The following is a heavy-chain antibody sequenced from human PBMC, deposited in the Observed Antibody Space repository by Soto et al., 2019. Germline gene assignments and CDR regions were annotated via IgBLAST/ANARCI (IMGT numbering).Heavy chain of an antibody. J-gene: IGHJ6*02. CDR1: GYTFTSYY. CDR3: ARVGILTGYPYYYGMDV. CDR2: INPSGGST. V-gene: IGHV1-46*01. D-gene: IGHD3-9*01. Sequence: ASVKVSCKGAGYTFTSYYMHWVRQAHGQGLEWMVIINPSGGSTSYAQKFQGRVTMTRDTSTSTVYMELSSLRSEDTAVYYCARVGILTGYPYYYGMDVWGQGTTVTVSS.